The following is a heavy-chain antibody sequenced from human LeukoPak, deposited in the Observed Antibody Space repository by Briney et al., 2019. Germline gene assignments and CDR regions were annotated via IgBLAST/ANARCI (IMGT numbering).Heavy chain of an antibody. V-gene: IGHV3-23*01. Sequence: PGGSLRLSCAASGFIFSSYVMSWVRQAPGKGLEWVSAISGSGGSTYYADSVKGRFTISRDNSKNTLYLQMNSLRTEDTAVYYCATLTGYYNRYWGQGTLVTVSS. CDR1: GFIFSSYV. CDR2: ISGSGGST. CDR3: ATLTGYYNRY. D-gene: IGHD3-9*01. J-gene: IGHJ4*02.